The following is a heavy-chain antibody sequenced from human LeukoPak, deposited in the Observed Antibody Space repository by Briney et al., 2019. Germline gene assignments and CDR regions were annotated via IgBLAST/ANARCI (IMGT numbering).Heavy chain of an antibody. V-gene: IGHV1-2*02. J-gene: IGHJ3*02. CDR1: GYIFTAYY. CDR3: ARRDGYDAFDI. CDR2: IDPNSGDS. Sequence: ASVKVSCKASGYIFTAYYMHWVRQAPGQGLEWMGWIDPNSGDSNSAQRFQGRVTITRDTSISTAYMELSRLRSDDTAVYSCARRDGYDAFDIWGQGTVVIVSS. D-gene: IGHD5-24*01.